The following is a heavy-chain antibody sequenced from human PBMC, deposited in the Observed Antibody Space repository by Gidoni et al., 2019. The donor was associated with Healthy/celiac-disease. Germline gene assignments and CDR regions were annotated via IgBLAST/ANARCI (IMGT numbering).Heavy chain of an antibody. J-gene: IGHJ4*02. CDR1: GFTFRSHA. CDR2: SSGGGVRT. V-gene: IGHV3-23*01. CDR3: AKGDRTSPFDY. D-gene: IGHD3-22*01. Sequence: EVPLLESGGGLVQPGGSLRLSCVSSGFTFRSHAMSWVRQAPGKGLEWVSGSSGGGVRTYYADSVKGRFTISRDNSKNTLYLQMNSLRDEDTAVYYCAKGDRTSPFDYWGQGTLVTVSA.